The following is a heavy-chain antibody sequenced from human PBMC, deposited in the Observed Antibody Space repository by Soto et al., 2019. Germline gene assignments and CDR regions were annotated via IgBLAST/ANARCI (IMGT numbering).Heavy chain of an antibody. CDR3: ARDLFGGYCLDY. CDR2: VYYDGHT. CDR1: GGSINNNF. D-gene: IGHD5-12*01. J-gene: IGHJ4*02. Sequence: PSETLSLTCTVSGGSINNNFWGWIRQPPGKGLEWIGYVYYDGHTDYNPSLESRVTIAVDTSKNQFSLRLTSVTAADTAVYYCARDLFGGYCLDYWGQGARVTVSS. V-gene: IGHV4-59*01.